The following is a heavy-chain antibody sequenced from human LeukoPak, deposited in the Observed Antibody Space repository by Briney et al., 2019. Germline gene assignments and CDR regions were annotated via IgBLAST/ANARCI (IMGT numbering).Heavy chain of an antibody. CDR1: GFTFSSYS. Sequence: PGGSLRLSCAASGFTFSSYSMNWVRQAPGKGLEWVSSISSSSSYIYYADSVKGRFTISRDNAKNSLYLRMNSLRAEDTAVYYCARDNSGSYYFDAFDIWGQGTMVTVSS. J-gene: IGHJ3*02. V-gene: IGHV3-21*01. CDR2: ISSSSSYI. CDR3: ARDNSGSYYFDAFDI. D-gene: IGHD1-26*01.